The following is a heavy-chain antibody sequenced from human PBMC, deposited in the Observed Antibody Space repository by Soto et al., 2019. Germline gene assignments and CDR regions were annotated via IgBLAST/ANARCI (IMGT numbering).Heavy chain of an antibody. J-gene: IGHJ6*02. Sequence: GGSLRLSCAASGFTVSSNYMSWVRQAPGKGLEWVSVIYSGGSTYYADSVKGRFTISRDNSKNTLYLQMNSLRAEDTAVYYCARISEGYSYCSWYYYYGMDVWGQGTTVTVSS. CDR1: GFTVSSNY. D-gene: IGHD5-18*01. CDR3: ARISEGYSYCSWYYYYGMDV. V-gene: IGHV3-53*01. CDR2: IYSGGST.